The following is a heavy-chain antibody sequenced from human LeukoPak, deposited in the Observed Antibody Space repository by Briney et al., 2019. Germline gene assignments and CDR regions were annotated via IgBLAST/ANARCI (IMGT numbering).Heavy chain of an antibody. CDR2: INTNTGNP. CDR1: GYTFTSYA. CDR3: ATGRIAAAGTGEVAVAGTSFDY. D-gene: IGHD6-13*01. V-gene: IGHV7-4-1*02. J-gene: IGHJ4*02. Sequence: ASVKVSCKASGYTFTSYAMNWVRQAPGQGLEWMGWINTNTGNPTYAQGFTGRFVFSLDTSVSTAYLQISSLKAEDTAVYYCATGRIAAAGTGEVAVAGTSFDYWGQGTLVTVSS.